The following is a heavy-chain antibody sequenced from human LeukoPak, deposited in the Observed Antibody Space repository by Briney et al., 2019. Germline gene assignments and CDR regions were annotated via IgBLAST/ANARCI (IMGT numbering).Heavy chain of an antibody. D-gene: IGHD4-17*01. Sequence: GGSLRLSCAASGFTFSSYWMSWVRQAPGKGLDWVANIKQDGSEKYYVDSVKGRFTISRDNAKNSLYLEMNSLRAEDTAVCYCARDPSTVTTGSLYFDYWGQGTLVTVSS. V-gene: IGHV3-7*01. J-gene: IGHJ4*02. CDR2: IKQDGSEK. CDR1: GFTFSSYW. CDR3: ARDPSTVTTGSLYFDY.